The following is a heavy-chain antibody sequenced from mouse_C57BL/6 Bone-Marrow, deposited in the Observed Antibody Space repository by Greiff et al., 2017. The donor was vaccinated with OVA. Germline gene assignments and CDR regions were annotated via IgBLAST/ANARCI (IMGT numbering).Heavy chain of an antibody. CDR3: ASPICPIPCSFDY. CDR1: GYTFTDYY. CDR2: INPNNGGT. D-gene: IGHD5-1-1*01. Sequence: EVQLQQSGPELVKPGASVKISCKASGYTFTDYYMNWVKQSHGKSLEWIGDINPNNGGTSYNQKFKGKATLTVDKSSSTAYMELRSLTSEDSAVYYCASPICPIPCSFDYWGQGTTLTVSS. V-gene: IGHV1-26*01. J-gene: IGHJ2*01.